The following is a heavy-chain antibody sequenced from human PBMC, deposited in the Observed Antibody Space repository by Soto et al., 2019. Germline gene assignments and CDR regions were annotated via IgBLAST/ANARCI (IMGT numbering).Heavy chain of an antibody. D-gene: IGHD3-9*01. Sequence: SETLSLTCAVYGGSFSGYYWSWIRQPPGKGLEWIGEINHSGSTNYNPSLKSRVTISVDTSKNQFSLKLSSVTAADTAVYYCARVLRYFDWLFNPFDYWGQGTLVTVSS. V-gene: IGHV4-34*01. J-gene: IGHJ4*02. CDR3: ARVLRYFDWLFNPFDY. CDR2: INHSGST. CDR1: GGSFSGYY.